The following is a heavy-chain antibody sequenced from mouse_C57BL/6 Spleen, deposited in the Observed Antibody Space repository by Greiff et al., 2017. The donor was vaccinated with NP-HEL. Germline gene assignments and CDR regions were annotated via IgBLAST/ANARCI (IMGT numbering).Heavy chain of an antibody. CDR1: GYTFTDYE. J-gene: IGHJ2*01. Sequence: VQLQQSGAELVRPGASVTLSCKASGYTFTDYEMHWVKQTPVHGLEWIGAIDPETGGTAYNQKFKGKAILTADKSSSTAYMELRSLTSEDSSVYYGTRMVYYDGSSDYWGQGTTLTVSS. CDR3: TRMVYYDGSSDY. D-gene: IGHD1-1*01. CDR2: IDPETGGT. V-gene: IGHV1-15*01.